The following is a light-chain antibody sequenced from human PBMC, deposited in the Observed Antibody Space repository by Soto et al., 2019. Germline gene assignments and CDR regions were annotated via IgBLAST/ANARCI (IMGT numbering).Light chain of an antibody. J-gene: IGLJ2*01. V-gene: IGLV2-14*01. CDR3: NSYTNNIRI. Sequence: QSVLTQPASVSGSPGQSITISCNGTSRDVGGYNFVSWYQQLPGKAPKLLIYGVNNRPSGVSDRFSGSKSGNTASLTISGLQADDEADYYCNSYTNNIRIFGGGTKLTVL. CDR1: SRDVGGYNF. CDR2: GVN.